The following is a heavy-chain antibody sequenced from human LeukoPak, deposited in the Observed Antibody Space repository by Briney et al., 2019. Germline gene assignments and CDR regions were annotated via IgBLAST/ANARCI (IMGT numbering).Heavy chain of an antibody. V-gene: IGHV3-23*01. CDR3: AKGSYYDSSGSFYFDY. J-gene: IGHJ4*02. CDR2: ISGSGDNT. Sequence: PSETLSLTCTVSGGSISSYYWSWVRQAPGKGLEWVSGISGSGDNTYYADSVKGQFTISRDNSKNTLYVQVNSLGTEDTAAYYCAKGSYYDSSGSFYFDYWGQGTLVTVSS. CDR1: GGSISSYY. D-gene: IGHD3-22*01.